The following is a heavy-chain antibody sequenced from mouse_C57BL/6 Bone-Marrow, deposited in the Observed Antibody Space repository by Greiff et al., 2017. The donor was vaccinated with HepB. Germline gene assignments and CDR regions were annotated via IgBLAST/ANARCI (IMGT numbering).Heavy chain of an antibody. CDR3: ARGGGSSRDYAMDY. CDR1: GYTFTSYW. J-gene: IGHJ4*01. V-gene: IGHV1-69*01. D-gene: IGHD1-1*01. Sequence: QVQLQQPGAELVMPGASVKLSCKASGYTFTSYWMHWVKQRPGQGLEWIGEIDPSDSYTNYNQKFKGKSTFTVDKSSITAYMQLSSLTSEDSAVYYCARGGGSSRDYAMDYWGQGTSVTVSS. CDR2: IDPSDSYT.